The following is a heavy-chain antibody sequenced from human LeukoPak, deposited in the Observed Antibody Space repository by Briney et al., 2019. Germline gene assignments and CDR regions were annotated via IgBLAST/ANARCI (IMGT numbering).Heavy chain of an antibody. CDR1: GGSISSSSYY. Sequence: KPSETLSLTCTVSGGSISSSSYYWGWIRQPPGKGLEWIGSIYYSGSTYYNPSLKSRVTISVDTSKNQFSLKLSSVTAADTAVYYCARRYYDYVWGIREERRRNAFDIWGQGTMVTVSS. CDR3: ARRYYDYVWGIREERRRNAFDI. CDR2: IYYSGST. V-gene: IGHV4-39*07. D-gene: IGHD3-16*01. J-gene: IGHJ3*02.